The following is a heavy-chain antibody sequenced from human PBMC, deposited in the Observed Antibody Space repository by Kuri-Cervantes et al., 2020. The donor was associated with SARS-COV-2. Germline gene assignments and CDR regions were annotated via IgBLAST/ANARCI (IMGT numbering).Heavy chain of an antibody. CDR3: AKDRTSRLVRGGAFDL. CDR2: MSINWGDT. J-gene: IGHJ4*02. V-gene: IGHV3-64D*08. CDR1: GFTFSRYA. Sequence: GGSLRLSCSASGFTFSRYAMHWVRQAPGKGLEYVSAMSINWGDTYYADSVKGRCNIFRDNSKNTLYLQLNSLRAGDTAVYYCAKDRTSRLVRGGAFDLWGQGTLVTVSS. D-gene: IGHD1-26*01.